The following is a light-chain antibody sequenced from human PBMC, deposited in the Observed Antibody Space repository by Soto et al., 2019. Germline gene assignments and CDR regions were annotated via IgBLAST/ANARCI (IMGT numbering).Light chain of an antibody. CDR3: LKYYGWPKT. CDR2: GAT. Sequence: EIVVTQSPATLSVSPGERATLSCRASQSVRSKLAWYQHIPGQAPRLLIYGATTRATGIPTRFSGSESGTDXTXXISXXXXXXFXVYYCLKYYGWPKTFGQGTKVEIK. J-gene: IGKJ1*01. V-gene: IGKV3-15*01. CDR1: QSVRSK.